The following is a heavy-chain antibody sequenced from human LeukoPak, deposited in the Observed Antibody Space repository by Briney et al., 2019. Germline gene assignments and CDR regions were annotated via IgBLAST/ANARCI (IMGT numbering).Heavy chain of an antibody. Sequence: KAGGSLRLSCAASGFTFSSYSRNWVRQAPGKGLEWVSSISSSSSYIYYADSVKGRFTISRDNAKNSLYLQMNSLRAEDTAVYYCARDLWGIHYYDSSGYSYAFDIWGQGTMVTVSS. J-gene: IGHJ3*02. CDR1: GFTFSSYS. D-gene: IGHD3-22*01. CDR2: ISSSSSYI. V-gene: IGHV3-21*01. CDR3: ARDLWGIHYYDSSGYSYAFDI.